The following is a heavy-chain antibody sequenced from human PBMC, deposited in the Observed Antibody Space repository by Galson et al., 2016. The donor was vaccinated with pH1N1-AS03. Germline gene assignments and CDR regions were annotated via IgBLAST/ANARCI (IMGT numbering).Heavy chain of an antibody. D-gene: IGHD2-2*01. V-gene: IGHV1-2*04. CDR2: INTDSGVT. CDR1: GYVFTGFY. CDR3: ARDPRGPCTSATCPTTYYFGMDV. J-gene: IGHJ6*02. Sequence: SVKVSCKASGYVFTGFYVHWVRQAPGQGLEWMGWINTDSGVTNYAQKFEAWVTMTRDTSVSTAYMELYGLKSDDTAVYYCARDPRGPCTSATCPTTYYFGMDVWGQGTTVIVSS.